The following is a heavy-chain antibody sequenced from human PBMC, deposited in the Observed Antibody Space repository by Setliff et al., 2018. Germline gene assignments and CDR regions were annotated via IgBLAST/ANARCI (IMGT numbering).Heavy chain of an antibody. CDR2: IWDDGVKK. J-gene: IGHJ4*02. Sequence: PGGSLRLSCAASGFTFSTYRMHWVRQAPGKGLEWVAVIWDDGVKKYHADSVKGRFTISRDNSKNTRYLQMNSLRPEDTAVYYCARTCSGRGGSAGLESGGQGTPVTVSS. CDR1: GFTFSTYR. V-gene: IGHV3-33*08. D-gene: IGHD2-15*01. CDR3: ARTCSGRGGSAGLES.